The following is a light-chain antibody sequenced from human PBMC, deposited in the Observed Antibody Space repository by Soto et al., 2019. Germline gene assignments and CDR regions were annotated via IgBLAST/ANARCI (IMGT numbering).Light chain of an antibody. Sequence: QSALTQPASGSGSPGQAITISCTGTSSDVGGYNYVSWYQQHPGKAPKLMIYDVSNRPSGVSNRFSGSKSGNTASLTISGIQAEDEADYYCSSYTSSSTLVVFGGGTTLTVL. V-gene: IGLV2-14*01. CDR1: SSDVGGYNY. CDR3: SSYTSSSTLVV. CDR2: DVS. J-gene: IGLJ2*01.